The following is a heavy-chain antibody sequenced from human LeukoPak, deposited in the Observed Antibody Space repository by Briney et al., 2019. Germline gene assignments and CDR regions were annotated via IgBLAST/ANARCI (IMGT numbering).Heavy chain of an antibody. Sequence: GGSLRLSCAASGFTFSSYWMHWVRQAPGKGLVWVSRINDDGRSTSYADSVKGRFAISRDNAKNTLYLQLNSLRVEDTAVYYCARIQGGSLVAIDYWGQGTLVTVSS. D-gene: IGHD5-12*01. CDR3: ARIQGGSLVAIDY. J-gene: IGHJ4*02. V-gene: IGHV3-74*01. CDR1: GFTFSSYW. CDR2: INDDGRST.